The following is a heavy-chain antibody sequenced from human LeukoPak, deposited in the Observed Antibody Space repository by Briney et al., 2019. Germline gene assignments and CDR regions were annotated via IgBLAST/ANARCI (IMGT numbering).Heavy chain of an antibody. CDR1: GYTFTSYG. CDR3: ARDRENYDFWSGYYGEMDV. Sequence: ASVKVSCKASGYTFTSYGISWVRQAPGQGLEWMGWISAYNGNTNYAQKLQGRVTITTDTSTSTAYMELRSLRSDDTAVYYCARDRENYDFWSGYYGEMDVWGKGTTVTVSS. J-gene: IGHJ6*04. V-gene: IGHV1-18*01. D-gene: IGHD3-3*01. CDR2: ISAYNGNT.